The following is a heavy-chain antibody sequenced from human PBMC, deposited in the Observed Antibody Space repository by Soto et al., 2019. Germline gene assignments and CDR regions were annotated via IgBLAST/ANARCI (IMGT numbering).Heavy chain of an antibody. Sequence: QVQLVESGGGVVQPGRSLRISCAASGFTFSSYAMHWVRKAPGKGLEWVAVISYDGSNKYYADSVKGRFTISRDNSKNTLYLQMNSLRAEDTAVYYCARDQYYDFWSGYYYYGMDVWGQGTTVTVSS. V-gene: IGHV3-30*14. CDR1: GFTFSSYA. CDR2: ISYDGSNK. D-gene: IGHD3-3*01. J-gene: IGHJ6*02. CDR3: ARDQYYDFWSGYYYYGMDV.